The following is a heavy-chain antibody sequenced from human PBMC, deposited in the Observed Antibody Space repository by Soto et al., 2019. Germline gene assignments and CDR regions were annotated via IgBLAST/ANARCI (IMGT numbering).Heavy chain of an antibody. V-gene: IGHV3-23*01. CDR3: ATEGYSGFYSFDS. D-gene: IGHD2-15*01. Sequence: GGSLRLSCAASGFTFSTYAMSWVRQAPGKGLEWVSSISGSDGSTYYADSVKGRFTISRDISKNTLYLQMNSLRAEDTAIYYFATEGYSGFYSFDSWGQGTRGTV. CDR1: GFTFSTYA. J-gene: IGHJ4*02. CDR2: ISGSDGST.